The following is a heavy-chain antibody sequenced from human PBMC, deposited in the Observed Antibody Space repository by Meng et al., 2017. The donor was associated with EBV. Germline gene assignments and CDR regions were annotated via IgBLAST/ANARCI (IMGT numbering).Heavy chain of an antibody. CDR3: ARPFPSWQSPRLDPFGA. J-gene: IGHJ5*02. D-gene: IGHD6-19*01. CDR1: XDSISSNNHY. Sequence: QLQLQESCPGLVKPSXXLSLTCMVSXDSISSNNHYWAWVRQPPGKGLEWIGSIYYSGSAYYNPSLKSRVTVSVDTSKNQFSLRLTSVTAADTAVYYCARPFPSWQSPRLDPFGAWGQGTLVTVSS. CDR2: IYYSGSA. V-gene: IGHV4-39*01.